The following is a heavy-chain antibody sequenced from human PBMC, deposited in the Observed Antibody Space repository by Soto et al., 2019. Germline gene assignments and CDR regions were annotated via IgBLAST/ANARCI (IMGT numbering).Heavy chain of an antibody. J-gene: IGHJ6*02. V-gene: IGHV1-69*01. CDR2: ISPIFGTA. CDR3: ARERDIVVVPERYGMDV. Sequence: QVQLVQAGAAVKKPGSSVKVSCKASGGTFSSYAISWVRQAPGQGLEWMGGISPIFGTANSAQKFQCRVTITADVSTSTAHLELSSPRSEDTAGYYCARERDIVVVPERYGMDVWGQGTTVTVSS. CDR1: GGTFSSYA. D-gene: IGHD2-2*01.